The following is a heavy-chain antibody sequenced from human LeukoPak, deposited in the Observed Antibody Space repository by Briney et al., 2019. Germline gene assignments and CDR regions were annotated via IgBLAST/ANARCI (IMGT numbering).Heavy chain of an antibody. CDR3: AREGSDYVWGSYRYFGY. CDR2: IYHSGST. Sequence: PSETLSLTCAVSGGSISSSNWWSWVRQPPGKGLEWIGEIYHSGSTNYNPSLKSRVTISVDKSKNQFSLKLSSVTAADTAVYYCAREGSDYVWGSYRYFGYWGQGTLVTVSS. CDR1: GGSISSSNW. V-gene: IGHV4-4*02. D-gene: IGHD3-16*02. J-gene: IGHJ4*02.